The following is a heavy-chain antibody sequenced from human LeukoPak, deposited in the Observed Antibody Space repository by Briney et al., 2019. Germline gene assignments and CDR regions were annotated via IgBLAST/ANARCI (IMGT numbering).Heavy chain of an antibody. CDR1: GFIFRIYG. CDR2: ISYEGDTT. D-gene: IGHD6-19*01. CDR3: ARDGSSGWNFGLGY. Sequence: GRSLRLSCAASGFIFRIYGMHWVCQAPGKGLEWVALISYEGDTTYYADSVKGRFTISRDNAKNSLYLQMNSLRAEDTAVYYCARDGSSGWNFGLGYWGQGTLVTVSS. J-gene: IGHJ4*02. V-gene: IGHV3-30*03.